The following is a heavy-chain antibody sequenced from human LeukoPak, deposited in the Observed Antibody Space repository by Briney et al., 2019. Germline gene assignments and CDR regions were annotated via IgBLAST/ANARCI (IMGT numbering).Heavy chain of an antibody. CDR3: ARQAMPRWELPPDY. CDR2: TSSRSTII. D-gene: IGHD1-26*01. V-gene: IGHV3-11*06. J-gene: IGHJ4*02. CDR1: GFTFTDFH. Sequence: PGGSLRLSCEASGFTFTDFHMSWIRQAPGKGLEWLAYTSSRSTIINYADSVKGRFSISRDNAKNSLYLQMNSLRAEDTAVYYCARQAMPRWELPPDYWGQGTLVTVSS.